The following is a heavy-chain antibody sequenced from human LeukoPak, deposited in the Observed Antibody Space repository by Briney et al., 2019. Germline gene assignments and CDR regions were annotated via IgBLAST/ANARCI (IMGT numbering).Heavy chain of an antibody. CDR1: GYTFTSYG. J-gene: IGHJ4*02. CDR2: ISAYNGNT. D-gene: IGHD1-26*01. CDR3: ARDRELLTYFDY. Sequence: ASVKVSCKASGYTFTSYGISWVRQAPGQGLEWMGWISAYNGNTNYAQKLQGRVTITTDTSTSTAYMELRSLRSDDTAVYYSARDRELLTYFDYWGQGTLVTVSS. V-gene: IGHV1-18*01.